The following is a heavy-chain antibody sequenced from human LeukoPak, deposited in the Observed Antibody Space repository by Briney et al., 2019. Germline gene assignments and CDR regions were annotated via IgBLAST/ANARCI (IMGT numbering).Heavy chain of an antibody. Sequence: PSETLSLTCTVSGASVNSGSSYWSWIRQPPGKGPEWIGNNYYSGSTHYNPSLKSRVTMSLDTSKNEFSLKLSSLTAADTAMYFCARENRGQTYGSLLDYWGQGTLVTVSS. D-gene: IGHD4-17*01. J-gene: IGHJ4*02. CDR3: ARENRGQTYGSLLDY. V-gene: IGHV4-61*01. CDR1: GASVNSGSSY. CDR2: NYYSGST.